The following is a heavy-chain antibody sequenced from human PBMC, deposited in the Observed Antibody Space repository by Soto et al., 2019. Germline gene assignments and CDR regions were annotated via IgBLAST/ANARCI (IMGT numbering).Heavy chain of an antibody. J-gene: IGHJ4*02. Sequence: GGSLRLSCAASGFTFSSYAMSWVRQAPGKGLEWVSAISGSGGSTYYADSVKGRFTISRDNSKNTLYLQMNSLRAEDTAVYYCAKDSNLRYYDSSGSHDYWGQGTLVTVSS. CDR3: AKDSNLRYYDSSGSHDY. V-gene: IGHV3-23*01. CDR1: GFTFSSYA. D-gene: IGHD3-22*01. CDR2: ISGSGGST.